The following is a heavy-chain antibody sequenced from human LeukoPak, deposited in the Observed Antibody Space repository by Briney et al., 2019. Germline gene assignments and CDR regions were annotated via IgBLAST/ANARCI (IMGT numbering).Heavy chain of an antibody. Sequence: SETLSLTCTVSGGSISSYYWSWIRQPARKGLEWIGRIYTSGSTNYNPSLKSRATISVDKSKNQFSRKLSSVTAADTAVYYCARVGNYYDSSGYYYYYYYMDVWGKGTTVTVSS. J-gene: IGHJ6*03. CDR3: ARVGNYYDSSGYYYYYYYMDV. D-gene: IGHD3-22*01. CDR2: IYTSGST. CDR1: GGSISSYY. V-gene: IGHV4-4*07.